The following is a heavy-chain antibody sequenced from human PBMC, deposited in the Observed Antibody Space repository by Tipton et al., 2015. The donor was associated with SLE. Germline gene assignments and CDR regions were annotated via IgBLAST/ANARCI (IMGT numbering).Heavy chain of an antibody. D-gene: IGHD3-22*01. CDR2: IYYTGST. V-gene: IGHV4-39*07. J-gene: IGHJ6*03. CDR3: GTYYYDSSGYISWGDTVSFYIDV. CDR1: GGSISSSPYY. Sequence: TLSLTCIVSGGSISSSPYYWGWIRQPPGKGLEWIGSIYYTGSTYYSTSLKSRVTMAVDTSKNQFSLNLSSVTAADTAVYYCGTYYYDSSGYISWGDTVSFYIDVWGKGTTVTVSS.